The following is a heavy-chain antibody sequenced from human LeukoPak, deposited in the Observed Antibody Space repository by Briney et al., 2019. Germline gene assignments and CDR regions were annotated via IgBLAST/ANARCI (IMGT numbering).Heavy chain of an antibody. CDR2: ISAYNGNT. CDR1: GYTFTSYG. CDR3: ARRGYSSSWGGGRYYFDY. J-gene: IGHJ4*02. D-gene: IGHD6-13*01. Sequence: ASVKVSCKASGYTFTSYGISWVRQAPGQGLEWMGWISAYNGNTNYAQKLQGGVTMTTDTSTITGYMELRSLRSDDTAVYYCARRGYSSSWGGGRYYFDYWGQGTLVTVSS. V-gene: IGHV1-18*01.